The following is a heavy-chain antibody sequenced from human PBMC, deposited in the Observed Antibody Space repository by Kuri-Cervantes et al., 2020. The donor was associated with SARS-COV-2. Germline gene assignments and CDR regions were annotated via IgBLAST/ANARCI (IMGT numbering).Heavy chain of an antibody. J-gene: IGHJ6*02. D-gene: IGHD6-6*01. CDR1: GLAFSNYA. Sequence: GESLKISCAASGLAFSNYAMSWVRQAPGKGLEWVSAISGSGGSTYYADSVEGRFTISRDSANNSLSLQMNSLRAEDTAVYYCARFTYSSSNEGIYHYYGMDVWGQGTTVTVSS. CDR2: ISGSGGST. V-gene: IGHV3-23*01. CDR3: ARFTYSSSNEGIYHYYGMDV.